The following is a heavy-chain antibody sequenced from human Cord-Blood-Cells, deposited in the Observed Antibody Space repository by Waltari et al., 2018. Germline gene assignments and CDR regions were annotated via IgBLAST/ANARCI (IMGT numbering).Heavy chain of an antibody. CDR2: ISAYNGNT. J-gene: IGHJ6*02. Sequence: QVQLVQSGAEVKKPGASVKVSCQASGYTFTSYGISWVRQAPGQGLEWMGWISAYNGNTNYAQKLQGRVTMTTDTSTSTAYMELRSLRSDDTAVYYCARDYDFWSGYYYYYGMDVWGQGTTVTVSS. V-gene: IGHV1-18*01. CDR3: ARDYDFWSGYYYYYGMDV. D-gene: IGHD3-3*01. CDR1: GYTFTSYG.